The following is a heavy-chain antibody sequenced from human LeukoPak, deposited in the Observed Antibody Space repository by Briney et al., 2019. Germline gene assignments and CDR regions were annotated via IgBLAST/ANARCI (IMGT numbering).Heavy chain of an antibody. CDR2: IYYSGST. Sequence: PSETLSLTCTVSGGSISSSSYYWGWIRQPPGKGLEWIGSIYYSGSTYYNPSLKSRVTISVDTSKNQFSLKLSSVTAADTAVYYCARNDEGGLAYFDYWGQGTLVTVSS. CDR1: GGSISSSSYY. CDR3: ARNDEGGLAYFDY. V-gene: IGHV4-39*07. J-gene: IGHJ4*02. D-gene: IGHD3/OR15-3a*01.